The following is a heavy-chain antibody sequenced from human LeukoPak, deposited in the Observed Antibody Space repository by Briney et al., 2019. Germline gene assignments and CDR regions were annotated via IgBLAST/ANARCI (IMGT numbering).Heavy chain of an antibody. D-gene: IGHD3-3*01. CDR1: GGSFSGYY. CDR3: ARFRHYDFWSGHLKRRFYYFDY. V-gene: IGHV4-34*01. CDR2: INHSGST. Sequence: PSETLSLTCAVYGGSFSGYYWSWIRQPPGKGLEWIGEINHSGSTNYNPSLKSRVTISVDTSKNQFSLKLSSVTAADTAVYYCARFRHYDFWSGHLKRRFYYFDYWGQGTLVTVSS. J-gene: IGHJ4*02.